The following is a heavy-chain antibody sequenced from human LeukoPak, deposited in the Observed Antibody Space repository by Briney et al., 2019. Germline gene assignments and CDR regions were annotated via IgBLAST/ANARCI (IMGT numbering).Heavy chain of an antibody. D-gene: IGHD4-17*01. CDR1: GFTFSSYA. V-gene: IGHV3-23*01. Sequence: GALRLSCAASGFTFSSYAMSWVRQAPGKGLEWVSGFSVSDKTTYYADSVKGRFTISRDNSKNTLYLQINSLRAEDTAVYYCAKDPSVYYGDYIIRWGQGTLVIVSS. CDR3: AKDPSVYYGDYIIR. J-gene: IGHJ4*02. CDR2: FSVSDKTT.